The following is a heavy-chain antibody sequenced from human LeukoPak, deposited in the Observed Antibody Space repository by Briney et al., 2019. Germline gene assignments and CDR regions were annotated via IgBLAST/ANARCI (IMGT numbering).Heavy chain of an antibody. Sequence: SETLSLTCTVSGGSISSYYWSWVRQPPGKGLEWIGYIYYSGSTNYNPSLKSRVTISVDTSKSQFSLKLSSVTAADTAVYYCARGMYSSSWFFDYWGQGTLVTVSS. V-gene: IGHV4-59*01. CDR2: IYYSGST. CDR3: ARGMYSSSWFFDY. CDR1: GGSISSYY. D-gene: IGHD6-13*01. J-gene: IGHJ4*02.